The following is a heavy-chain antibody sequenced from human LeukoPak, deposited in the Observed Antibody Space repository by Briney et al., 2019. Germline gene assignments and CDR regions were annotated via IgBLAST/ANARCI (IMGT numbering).Heavy chain of an antibody. CDR1: GFTFDDYG. V-gene: IGHV3-20*04. CDR2: INWNGGTT. Sequence: GGSLRLSCAASGFTFDDYGMSWVRQAPGKGLEWVSGINWNGGTTGYADSVKGRFIISRDNAKNSLYVQMNSLRAEDTALYYCARDTYYYGSGSSGGFDFWGQGTLVTVSS. D-gene: IGHD3-10*01. CDR3: ARDTYYYGSGSSGGFDF. J-gene: IGHJ4*02.